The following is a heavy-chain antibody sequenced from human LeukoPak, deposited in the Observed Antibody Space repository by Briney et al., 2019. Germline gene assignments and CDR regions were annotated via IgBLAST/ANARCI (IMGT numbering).Heavy chain of an antibody. J-gene: IGHJ3*02. Sequence: PGGSLRLSCAASGFTFDDYGMSWVRQAPGEGLEWVSGINWNGGSTGYADSVKGRFTISRDNAKNSLYLQMNSLRAEDTALYYCARVSTMIVVAEACDAFDIWGQGTMVTVSS. CDR3: ARVSTMIVVAEACDAFDI. D-gene: IGHD3-22*01. V-gene: IGHV3-20*04. CDR2: INWNGGST. CDR1: GFTFDDYG.